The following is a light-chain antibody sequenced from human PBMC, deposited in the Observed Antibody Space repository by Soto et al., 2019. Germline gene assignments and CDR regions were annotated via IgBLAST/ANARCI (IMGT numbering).Light chain of an antibody. Sequence: QLVLTQPRSVSGSPGQSVTIYCTGPSSDVGGYNYVSWYQKHPGKDPKLMIYDVSARPSGVPDRFSGSKSGNTASLTISGFHAEDEADYYCGSFAGSYSLYVFGTGTKLTVL. CDR2: DVS. V-gene: IGLV2-11*01. CDR3: GSFAGSYSLYV. J-gene: IGLJ1*01. CDR1: SSDVGGYNY.